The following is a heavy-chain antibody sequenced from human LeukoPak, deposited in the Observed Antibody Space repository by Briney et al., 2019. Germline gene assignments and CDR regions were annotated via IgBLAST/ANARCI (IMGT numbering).Heavy chain of an antibody. CDR1: GYTFTSYD. Sequence: GASVKVSCKASGYTFTSYDINWVRQATGQGLEWMGWMNPNSGNTGYAQKFQGRVTMTRNTSISTAYMELSSLRSEDTAVYYCARDEKAGTTVPQKTNWFDPWGQGTLVTVSS. CDR3: ARDEKAGTTVPQKTNWFDP. V-gene: IGHV1-8*01. J-gene: IGHJ5*02. D-gene: IGHD1-1*01. CDR2: MNPNSGNT.